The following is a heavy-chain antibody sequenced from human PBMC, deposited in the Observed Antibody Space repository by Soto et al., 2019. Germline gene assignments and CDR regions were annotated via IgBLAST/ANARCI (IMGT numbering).Heavy chain of an antibody. CDR2: IYYNGRT. J-gene: IGHJ4*02. V-gene: IGHV4-59*01. D-gene: IGHD6-13*01. Sequence: GPGPGVTSETLSLTCSVSGGSINLYYWGWIRQPPGKGLEWIGDIYYNGRTNYNPSLKSRVTISVDMSKNQFSLKLISVTAADTAVYFCAMAYSTRWPYYIDSWGEGTLVPVSS. CDR3: AMAYSTRWPYYIDS. CDR1: GGSINLYY.